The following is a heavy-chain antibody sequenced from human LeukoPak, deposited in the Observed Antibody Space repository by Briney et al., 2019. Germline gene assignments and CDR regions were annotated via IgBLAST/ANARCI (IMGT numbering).Heavy chain of an antibody. V-gene: IGHV4-59*01. D-gene: IGHD5-12*01. CDR1: GGSISTYY. Sequence: PSETLSLTCTLSGGSISTYYWSWIRQPPGKGLEWIGYIYHSGSTNYNPSLKSRVTISVDTSKNQFSLKLSSVTAADTAVYYCSRGGGYASPIGYWGQGALVTVSS. CDR2: IYHSGST. CDR3: SRGGGYASPIGY. J-gene: IGHJ4*02.